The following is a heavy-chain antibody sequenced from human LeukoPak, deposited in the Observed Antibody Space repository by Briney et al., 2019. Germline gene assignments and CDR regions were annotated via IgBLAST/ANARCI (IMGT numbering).Heavy chain of an antibody. CDR1: GFTFSSYE. CDR2: ISSSGSTI. V-gene: IGHV3-48*03. CDR3: ARGGYCGSTSCYVGTVDY. D-gene: IGHD2-2*01. J-gene: IGHJ4*02. Sequence: HAGGSLKLPCAASGFTFSSYEMNWVRKAPGKGLEWVSYISSSGSTIYYADSVKGRFTISRDNAKNSLYLQINSLRAEDTAVYYSARGGYCGSTSCYVGTVDYWGQGTLVTVSS.